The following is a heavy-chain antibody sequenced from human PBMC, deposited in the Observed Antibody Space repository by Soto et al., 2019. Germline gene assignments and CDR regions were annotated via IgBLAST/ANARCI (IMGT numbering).Heavy chain of an antibody. V-gene: IGHV2-5*02. D-gene: IGHD3-10*01. CDR2: IFEDGDK. J-gene: IGHJ4*02. CDR3: VHSVDLWFGGYFYH. CDR1: GFSLNTSGLS. Sequence: QITLKESGPALVKPKQTLTLTCSCSGFSLNTSGLSVGWIRQHPGKALECLALIFEDGDKRYSPSLKDRLTIAKDTYKNQVVLKLTDMDPMDTATYYFVHSVDLWFGGYFYHRGQGVLVTVST.